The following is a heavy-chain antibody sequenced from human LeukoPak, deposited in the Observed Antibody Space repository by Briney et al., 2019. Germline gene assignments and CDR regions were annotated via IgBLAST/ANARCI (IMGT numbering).Heavy chain of an antibody. CDR3: ARDLCSSTSCYGSMGLD. CDR1: GFTFSSYS. J-gene: IGHJ4*02. D-gene: IGHD2-2*01. V-gene: IGHV3-21*01. Sequence: PGGSLRLSCAASGFTFSSYSMNWVRHAPGKGLEWVSSISSSGSYIYYADSVKGRFTISRDNAKNSLYLQMNSLRAEDTAVYYCARDLCSSTSCYGSMGLDWGQGTLVTVSS. CDR2: ISSSGSYI.